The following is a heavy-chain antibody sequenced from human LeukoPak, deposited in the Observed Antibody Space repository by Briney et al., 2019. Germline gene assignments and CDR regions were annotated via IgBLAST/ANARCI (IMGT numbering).Heavy chain of an antibody. CDR3: ARDLIAAAGRGQGYYYYGMDV. D-gene: IGHD6-13*01. CDR2: INPNSGGT. Sequence: GASVKVSCKASGYTFTGYYMHWVRQAPGQGLEWMGWINPNSGGTNYAQKFQGRVTMTRDTSISTAYMELSRLRSDDTAVYYCARDLIAAAGRGQGYYYYGMDVWGQGTTVTVSS. J-gene: IGHJ6*02. CDR1: GYTFTGYY. V-gene: IGHV1-2*02.